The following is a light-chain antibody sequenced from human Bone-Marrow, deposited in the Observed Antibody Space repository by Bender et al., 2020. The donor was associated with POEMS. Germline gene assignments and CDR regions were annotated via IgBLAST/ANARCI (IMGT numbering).Light chain of an antibody. Sequence: QSALTQPASVSGSPGQSIAISCTGTSSDVGTYNYVSWYQQHPGKAPKLMIYDGTKRPSVVSNRFSGSKSGNTASLTISGLQSEDEADYYCSSYATSTPVVFGGGTKLTVL. CDR2: DGT. CDR3: SSYATSTPVV. V-gene: IGLV2-14*03. CDR1: SSDVGTYNY. J-gene: IGLJ2*01.